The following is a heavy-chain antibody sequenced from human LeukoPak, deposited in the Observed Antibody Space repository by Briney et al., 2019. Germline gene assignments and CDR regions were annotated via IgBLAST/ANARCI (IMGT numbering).Heavy chain of an antibody. J-gene: IGHJ5*02. CDR2: IYHSGNT. CDR3: ARLMNGDYVSKWFDP. D-gene: IGHD4-17*01. Sequence: SETLSLTCTVSGDSITNGGSISNGGHYWSWIRQFPGKGLQWIGYIYHSGNTYYNPSLESRVTISVDTSENRFSLKLSSVTAADTAVYYCARLMNGDYVSKWFDPWGQGTLVTVSS. V-gene: IGHV4-31*03. CDR1: GDSITNGGSISNGGHY.